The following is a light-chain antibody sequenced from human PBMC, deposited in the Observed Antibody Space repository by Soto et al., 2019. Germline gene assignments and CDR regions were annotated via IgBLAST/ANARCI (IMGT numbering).Light chain of an antibody. CDR3: QQSYITPPT. Sequence: DTQITHAPSSLSASVGDRITVTCRASHSIGSYLNWYQQQPGKAPKLLIYAASYLKSGVPSRFSGSGSGTDFTLTISSLQPEDFATYYCQQSYITPPTFCQGTK. V-gene: IGKV1-39*01. CDR2: AAS. J-gene: IGKJ1*01. CDR1: HSIGSY.